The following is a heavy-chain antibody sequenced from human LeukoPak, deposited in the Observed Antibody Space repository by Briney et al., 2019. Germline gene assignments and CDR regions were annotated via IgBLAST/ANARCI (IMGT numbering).Heavy chain of an antibody. J-gene: IGHJ4*02. D-gene: IGHD3-10*01. Sequence: GGSLRLSCAASGFTFSSYGIHWVRQAPGKGLEWVAVISYDGRNKYYADSVKGRFTISRDNSKNTLYLQMNSLRAEDTAVYYCAKDGSSSSVWFGESMDYWGQGTLVTVSS. CDR2: ISYDGRNK. CDR3: AKDGSSSSVWFGESMDY. CDR1: GFTFSSYG. V-gene: IGHV3-30*18.